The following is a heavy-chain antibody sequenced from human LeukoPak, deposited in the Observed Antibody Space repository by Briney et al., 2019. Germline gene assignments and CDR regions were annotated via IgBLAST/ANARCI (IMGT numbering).Heavy chain of an antibody. CDR2: IKGDGSST. CDR1: GFTFSNYW. CDR3: ARDHRYSSDY. V-gene: IGHV3-74*01. J-gene: IGHJ4*02. Sequence: PGGSLRLSCAASGFTFSNYWMHWVRQAPGKGLLWVSHIKGDGSSTNYADSVKGRFTISRDNAKNTVYLHMNSLRAEDTAVYYCARDHRYSSDYWGQGTLVTVSS.